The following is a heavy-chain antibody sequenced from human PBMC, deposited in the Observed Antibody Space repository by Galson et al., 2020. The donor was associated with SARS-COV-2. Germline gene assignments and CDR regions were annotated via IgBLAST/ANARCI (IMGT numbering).Heavy chain of an antibody. CDR3: ARHGDILTGYPYYYYGMDV. CDR1: GGSISSSSYY. D-gene: IGHD3-9*01. V-gene: IGHV4-39*01. Sequence: SETLSLTCTVSGGSISSSSYYWGWIRQPPGKGLEWSGSIDYSGSTYYNPSLKSGVIISVDTSKNQFSLKLSSVTAADTAVYYWARHGDILTGYPYYYYGMDVWGQGTTVTVSS. CDR2: IDYSGST. J-gene: IGHJ6*02.